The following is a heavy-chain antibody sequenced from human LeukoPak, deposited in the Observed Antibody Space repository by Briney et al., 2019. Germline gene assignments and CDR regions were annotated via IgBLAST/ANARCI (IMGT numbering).Heavy chain of an antibody. CDR2: ISYDGSNK. Sequence: GGSLRLSCAASGFTFSSYGMHWVRQALGKGLEWVAVISYDGSNKYYADSVKGRFTISRDSAKNSLYLQINSLRVEDTAVYYCAGWGSQAPLNPWGQGTLVTVSS. CDR1: GFTFSSYG. D-gene: IGHD7-27*01. J-gene: IGHJ5*01. V-gene: IGHV3-30*03. CDR3: AGWGSQAPLNP.